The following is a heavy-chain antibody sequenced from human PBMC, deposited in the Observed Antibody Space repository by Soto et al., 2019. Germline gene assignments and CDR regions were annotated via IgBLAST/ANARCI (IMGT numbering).Heavy chain of an antibody. CDR1: GGSISSGDYY. J-gene: IGHJ5*02. CDR2: IYYSGST. Sequence: QVQLQESGPGLVKPSQTLSLTCTVSGGSISSGDYYWSWIRQPPGKGLEWIGYIYYSGSTYYNPSLKRRVXTXAYXSKNQFSLKLSSVTAADTAVYYCARERPDGSRLDPWGQGTLVTVSS. D-gene: IGHD6-13*01. V-gene: IGHV4-30-4*01. CDR3: ARERPDGSRLDP.